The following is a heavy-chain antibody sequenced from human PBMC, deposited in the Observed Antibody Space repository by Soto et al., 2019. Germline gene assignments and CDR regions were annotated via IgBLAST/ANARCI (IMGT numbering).Heavy chain of an antibody. D-gene: IGHD3-3*01. V-gene: IGHV3-23*01. CDR3: ARDFELRGTIFGVVILWMYNWLDT. J-gene: IGHJ5*02. Sequence: GGSLRLSCAASGFTFSSYAMSWVRQAPGKGLEWVSAISGSGGSTYYADSVKGRFTISRDNSKNTLYLQMNSLRAEDTAIYYCARDFELRGTIFGVVILWMYNWLDTWGQGTLVTVSS. CDR2: ISGSGGST. CDR1: GFTFSSYA.